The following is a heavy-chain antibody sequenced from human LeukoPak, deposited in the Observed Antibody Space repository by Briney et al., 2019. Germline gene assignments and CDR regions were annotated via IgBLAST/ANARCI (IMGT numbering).Heavy chain of an antibody. CDR1: GYTFTGYY. CDR3: ARSGSYSPPGHAFDI. J-gene: IGHJ3*02. CDR2: INPNSGGT. Sequence: ASVKVSCKASGYTFTGYYMHWVRQAPGQGLEWMGWINPNSGGTNYAQKFQGRVTMTRDTSTSTVYMELSSLRSEDTAVYYCARSGSYSPPGHAFDIWGQGTMVTVSS. D-gene: IGHD1-26*01. V-gene: IGHV1-2*02.